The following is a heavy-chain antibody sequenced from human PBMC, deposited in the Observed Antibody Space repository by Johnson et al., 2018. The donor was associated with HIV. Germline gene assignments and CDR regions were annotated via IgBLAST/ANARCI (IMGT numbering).Heavy chain of an antibody. J-gene: IGHJ3*02. CDR2: ISYDGSNK. Sequence: QEQLVESGGGVVQPGRSLRLSCAASGFTFSSYGMHWVRQAPGKGLEWVAVISYDGSNKYYADSVKGRFTISRDNSKNTLYLQMNSLRAEDTAVYYCVRPAAAGRDDAFDIWGQGTMVTVSS. D-gene: IGHD6-13*01. CDR1: GFTFSSYG. CDR3: VRPAAAGRDDAFDI. V-gene: IGHV3-30*03.